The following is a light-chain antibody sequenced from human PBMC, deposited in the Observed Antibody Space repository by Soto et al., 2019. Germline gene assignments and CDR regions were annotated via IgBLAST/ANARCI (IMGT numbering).Light chain of an antibody. CDR2: LGS. CDR1: QSLLHSNAYNY. Sequence: DIVMTQSPLSLPVTPGEPASISCRSSQSLLHSNAYNYLDWYLQKPGQSPQLLIYLGSNRASGVPERFSGSGSGTDFTLKSSRVEAEDVGVYYCMQALQTPWTFGEGTKVEIK. CDR3: MQALQTPWT. J-gene: IGKJ1*01. V-gene: IGKV2-28*01.